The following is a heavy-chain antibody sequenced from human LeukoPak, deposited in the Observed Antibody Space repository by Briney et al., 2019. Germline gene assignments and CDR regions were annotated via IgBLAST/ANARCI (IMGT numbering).Heavy chain of an antibody. CDR2: MNPNSGNT. J-gene: IGHJ4*02. CDR1: GYTFTSYD. Sequence: ASVKVSCKASGYTFTSYDINWVRKATGQGLEWMGWMNPNSGNTGYAQKFQGRVTITRITSISTAYMELSSLRSEDTALYYCARVTHDYGGPNFDYWGQGTLVTGSS. CDR3: ARVTHDYGGPNFDY. D-gene: IGHD4-23*01. V-gene: IGHV1-8*03.